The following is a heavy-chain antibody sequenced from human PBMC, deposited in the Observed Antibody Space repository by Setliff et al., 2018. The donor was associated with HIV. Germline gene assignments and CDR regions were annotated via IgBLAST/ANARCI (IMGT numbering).Heavy chain of an antibody. J-gene: IGHJ3*02. CDR3: ARDRPPSTVDMLGAFDR. Sequence: PSETLSLTCAVSGVSFSGDYWSWVRQPPGKGLEWIGYIYYSGSTNYNPSLKSRVTISVDTSKNHFSLKLSSVTAADTAVYYCARDRPPSTVDMLGAFDRWGQGTKVTVSS. CDR2: IYYSGST. D-gene: IGHD4-17*01. V-gene: IGHV4-59*01. CDR1: GVSFSGDY.